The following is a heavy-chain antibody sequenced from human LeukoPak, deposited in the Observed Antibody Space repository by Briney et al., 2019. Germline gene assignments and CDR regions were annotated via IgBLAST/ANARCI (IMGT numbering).Heavy chain of an antibody. Sequence: GGSLRLSCAASGFTFSSYGMHWVRQAPGKGLEWVAVISYDGSNKYYADSVKGRFTISRDNAKNTLYLQMNSLRAEDTAVYYCARAPDGWYGMDVWGQGTTVTVPS. V-gene: IGHV3-30*03. D-gene: IGHD5-24*01. CDR1: GFTFSSYG. CDR2: ISYDGSNK. J-gene: IGHJ6*02. CDR3: ARAPDGWYGMDV.